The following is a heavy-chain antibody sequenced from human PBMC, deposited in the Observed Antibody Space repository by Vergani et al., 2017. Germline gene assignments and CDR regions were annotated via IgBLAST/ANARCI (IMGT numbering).Heavy chain of an antibody. Sequence: QLVESGGGWVQPGGSLRLSCVVSGFDFSSYIMNWVRQAPGKGLEWGSFVSTGTKSQSYAESVKGRFTISRDSAKNSLSLQMDSLRAEDTAVYYCAREYSSTSGRAFDFWGQGTKVTVSS. J-gene: IGHJ3*01. CDR2: VSTGTKSQ. D-gene: IGHD2-2*01. CDR1: GFDFSSYI. CDR3: AREYSSTSGRAFDF. V-gene: IGHV3-48*01.